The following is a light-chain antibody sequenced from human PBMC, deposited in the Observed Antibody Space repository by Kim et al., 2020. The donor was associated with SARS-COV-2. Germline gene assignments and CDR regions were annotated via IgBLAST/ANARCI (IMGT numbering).Light chain of an antibody. Sequence: ASVSDTVTITCRASQSISSYLAWYQQKPGKVPKLLIYKASTLQTGVPSRFSGSESGTQFTLTISSLQPDDFATYYCQQYRSVPWTFGQGTKVDIK. J-gene: IGKJ1*01. V-gene: IGKV1-5*03. CDR2: KAS. CDR3: QQYRSVPWT. CDR1: QSISSY.